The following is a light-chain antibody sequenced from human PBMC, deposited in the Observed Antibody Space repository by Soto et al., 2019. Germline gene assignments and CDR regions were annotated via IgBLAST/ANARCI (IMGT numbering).Light chain of an antibody. CDR2: HAS. J-gene: IGKJ5*01. CDR3: QQRSDWPIT. V-gene: IGKV3-11*01. Sequence: EVVLTQSPATLSLSPGERATLSCRASQNISSHLALHQQKPGQPPRLLVYHASTRATAIAPRFSGSGSGTDFTLTISILEPKDFVIYYCQQRSDWPITFGQGTRLEIK. CDR1: QNISSH.